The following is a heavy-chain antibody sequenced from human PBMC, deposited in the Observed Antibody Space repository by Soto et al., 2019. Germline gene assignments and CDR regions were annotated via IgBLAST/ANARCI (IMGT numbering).Heavy chain of an antibody. D-gene: IGHD3-10*01. Sequence: QVQLQQWGAGLLKPSETLSLTCAVYGGSFSGYYWSWIRQPPGKGLEWIGEINHSGSTNYNPSLKSRVTISVDTSKNQFSLKLSPVTAADTAVYYCARLPVRGVRYYYYMDVWGKGTTVTVSS. CDR2: INHSGST. J-gene: IGHJ6*03. CDR3: ARLPVRGVRYYYYMDV. CDR1: GGSFSGYY. V-gene: IGHV4-34*01.